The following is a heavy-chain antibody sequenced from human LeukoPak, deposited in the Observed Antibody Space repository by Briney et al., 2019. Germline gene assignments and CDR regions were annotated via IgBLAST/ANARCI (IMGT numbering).Heavy chain of an antibody. CDR3: ASGGPQWSGYEVYFDY. Sequence: SETLSLTCAVNGGSFSGYYWSWIRQPPGKGLEWIGEINHSGSTNYNPSLKSRVTISVDTSKNQFSLKLSSVTAADTAVYYCASGGPQWSGYEVYFDYWGQGTLVTVSS. V-gene: IGHV4-34*01. CDR2: INHSGST. D-gene: IGHD3-3*01. J-gene: IGHJ4*02. CDR1: GGSFSGYY.